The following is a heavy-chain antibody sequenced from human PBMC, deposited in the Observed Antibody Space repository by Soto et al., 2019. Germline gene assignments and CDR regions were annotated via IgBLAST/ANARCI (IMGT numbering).Heavy chain of an antibody. CDR1: GYTFTSYG. CDR3: ARGLIWFGELFLNAFDI. D-gene: IGHD3-10*01. Sequence: GASVKVSCKASGYTFTSYGISWVRQAPGQGLEWMGWISAYNGNTNYAQKPQGRVTMTTDTSTSTAYMELRSLRSDDTAVYYCARGLIWFGELFLNAFDIWGQGTMVTVSS. CDR2: ISAYNGNT. J-gene: IGHJ3*02. V-gene: IGHV1-18*04.